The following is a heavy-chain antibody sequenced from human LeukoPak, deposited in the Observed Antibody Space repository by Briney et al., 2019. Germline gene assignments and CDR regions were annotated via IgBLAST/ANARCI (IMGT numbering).Heavy chain of an antibody. Sequence: GGSLRLSCAASGSTFDDYAMHWVRQAPGKGLEWVSGISWNSGSIGYADSVKGRFTISRDNAKNSLYLQMNSLRAEDTALYYCAKGSCSGGSCYFDYWGQGTLVTVSS. CDR1: GSTFDDYA. V-gene: IGHV3-9*01. CDR3: AKGSCSGGSCYFDY. J-gene: IGHJ4*02. D-gene: IGHD2-15*01. CDR2: ISWNSGSI.